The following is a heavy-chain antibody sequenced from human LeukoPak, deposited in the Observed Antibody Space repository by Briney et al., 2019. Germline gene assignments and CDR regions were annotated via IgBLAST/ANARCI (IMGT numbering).Heavy chain of an antibody. CDR1: GFTFSDYF. J-gene: IGHJ5*02. V-gene: IGHV3-74*01. Sequence: GGSLRLSCSASGFTFSDYFMHWVRQAPGEGLVWVSRINGDGTTTIYADSVKGRFTISRDNAKNTLYLQTNSLRAEDTAIYYCARRVDATRWFDPWGQGTLVTVSS. D-gene: IGHD2-15*01. CDR3: ARRVDATRWFDP. CDR2: INGDGTTT.